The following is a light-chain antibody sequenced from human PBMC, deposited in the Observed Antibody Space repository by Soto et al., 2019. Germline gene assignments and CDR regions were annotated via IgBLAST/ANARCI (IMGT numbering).Light chain of an antibody. CDR3: QQLNTYPLT. J-gene: IGKJ4*01. Sequence: DIQMTQSPSTLSASVGDRVTITCRASQSIKNWLAWYQQKPGEAPKLLIYKASTLESGVPSRFSGSGSGTEFTLTISSLQPEDFATYYCQQLNTYPLTFGGGTKVDIK. CDR1: QSIKNW. CDR2: KAS. V-gene: IGKV1-5*03.